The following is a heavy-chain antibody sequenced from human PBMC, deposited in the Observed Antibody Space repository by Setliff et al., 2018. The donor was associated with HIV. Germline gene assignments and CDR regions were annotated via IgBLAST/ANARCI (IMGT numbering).Heavy chain of an antibody. Sequence: PSETLSLTCSVSGASISSYYWSWIRQPPGKGLEWIGYISPTGNTNYNPSLKSRVTISVDTSKNQFSLKLSSVTAADTAVYYCARSIKAALRAGAFDVWGQGTMVTVSS. CDR2: ISPTGNT. CDR1: GASISSYY. D-gene: IGHD2-15*01. J-gene: IGHJ3*01. V-gene: IGHV4-4*09. CDR3: ARSIKAALRAGAFDV.